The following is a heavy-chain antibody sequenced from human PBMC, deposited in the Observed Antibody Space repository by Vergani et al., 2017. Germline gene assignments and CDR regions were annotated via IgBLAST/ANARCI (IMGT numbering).Heavy chain of an antibody. CDR3: AIVDGGPYYFDY. V-gene: IGHV1-24*01. J-gene: IGHJ4*02. CDR1: GYTLTELS. D-gene: IGHD5-24*01. CDR2: FDPEDGET. Sequence: QVQLVQSGAEVKKPGASVKVSCKVSGYTLTELSMHWVRQAPGKGLEWMGGFDPEDGETIYAQKFQGRVTMTTDTSTSTAYMELRGLRSDDTSVYYCAIVDGGPYYFDYWGQGTLVTVSS.